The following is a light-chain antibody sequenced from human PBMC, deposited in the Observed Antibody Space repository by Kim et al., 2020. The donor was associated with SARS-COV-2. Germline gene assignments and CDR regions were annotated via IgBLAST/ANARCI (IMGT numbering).Light chain of an antibody. V-gene: IGLV2-14*03. Sequence: PGQSNTIACTGSKSDIRDSNYVSWYQQHPGKAPKLLIHDVNKRLSGVSNRFSGSKSDNAASLTISGLQTDDEADYYCSSYGGISRVFGGGTQLTVL. CDR3: SSYGGISRV. CDR1: KSDIRDSNY. CDR2: DVN. J-gene: IGLJ3*02.